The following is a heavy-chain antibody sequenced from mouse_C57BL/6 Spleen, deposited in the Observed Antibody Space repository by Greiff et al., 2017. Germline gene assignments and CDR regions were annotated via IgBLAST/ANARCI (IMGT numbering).Heavy chain of an antibody. V-gene: IGHV1-26*01. CDR2: INPNNGGT. Sequence: VQLQQSGPELVKPGASVKISCKASGYTFTDYYMNWVKQSHGKSLEWIGDINPNNGGTSYNQKFKGKATLTVDKSSSTAYMELRSLTSEDSAVYYCASNYWNFDYWGQGTTLTVSS. D-gene: IGHD2-1*01. J-gene: IGHJ2*01. CDR3: ASNYWNFDY. CDR1: GYTFTDYY.